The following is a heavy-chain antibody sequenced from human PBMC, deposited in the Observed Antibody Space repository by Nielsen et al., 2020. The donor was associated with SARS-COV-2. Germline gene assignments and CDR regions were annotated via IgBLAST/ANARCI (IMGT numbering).Heavy chain of an antibody. CDR1: GFTFSDFT. Sequence: GGSLRLSCVVSGFTFSDFTMHWVRQAPGKGLEWVSSISSGSSFTYYAGSLKGRFTISRDNDKNTLFLQMNSLRAEDTAIYYCARGLGGFATVTWSYWGQGTLVTVSS. J-gene: IGHJ4*02. D-gene: IGHD4-17*01. V-gene: IGHV3-21*01. CDR3: ARGLGGFATVTWSY. CDR2: ISSGSSFT.